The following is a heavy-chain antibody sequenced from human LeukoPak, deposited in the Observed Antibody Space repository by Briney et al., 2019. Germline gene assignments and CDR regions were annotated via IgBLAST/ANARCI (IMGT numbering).Heavy chain of an antibody. CDR3: AAQILLDFCSY. J-gene: IGHJ4*02. CDR2: IKQDGSEK. Sequence: GGSLRLSRAASGFTFSSYWMTWIRQAPGKGLEWVANIKQDGSEKYYVDSVKGRFTISRDNAKNSLYLQMNSLRADDTAVYYCAAQILLDFCSYWGQGTLVTVSS. CDR1: GFTFSSYW. D-gene: IGHD3-3*01. V-gene: IGHV3-7*01.